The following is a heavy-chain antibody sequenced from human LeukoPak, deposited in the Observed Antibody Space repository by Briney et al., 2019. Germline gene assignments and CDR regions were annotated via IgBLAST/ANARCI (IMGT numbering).Heavy chain of an antibody. CDR2: IYYSGST. CDR3: ASQSSSFRAFDI. Sequence: SETLSLTXTVSGGSISSSSYYWGWIRQPPGKGLEWIGSIYYSGSTYYNPSLKSRVTISVDTSKNQFSLKLSSVTAADTAVYYCASQSSSFRAFDIRGQGTMVTVSS. D-gene: IGHD6-13*01. CDR1: GGSISSSSYY. V-gene: IGHV4-39*01. J-gene: IGHJ3*02.